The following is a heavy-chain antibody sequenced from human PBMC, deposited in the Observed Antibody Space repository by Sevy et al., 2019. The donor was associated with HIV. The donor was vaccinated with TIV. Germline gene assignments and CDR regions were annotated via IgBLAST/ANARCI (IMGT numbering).Heavy chain of an antibody. V-gene: IGHV4-4*07. J-gene: IGHJ4*02. CDR2: IYTSGST. D-gene: IGHD3-16*01. CDR3: AREGGDGITGLLDY. Sequence: SETLSLTCTVSGGSISSYYWSWIRQPAGKGLEWIGRIYTSGSTNYNPSLKSRVTMSVDTSKNQFSLKLCSVTAADTAVYYCAREGGDGITGLLDYWGQGPLVTVSS. CDR1: GGSISSYY.